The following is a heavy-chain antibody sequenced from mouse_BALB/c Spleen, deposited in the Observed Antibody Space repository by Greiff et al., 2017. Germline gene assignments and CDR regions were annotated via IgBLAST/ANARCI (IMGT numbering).Heavy chain of an antibody. CDR1: GFTFTDYY. CDR2: IRNSANGFTT. J-gene: IGHJ4*01. Sequence: EVQGVESGGGLVQPGGSLRLSCATSGFTFTDYYMSWVRQPPEKALEWLGFIRNSANGFTTEYSASVNGWFTISRDNYQSILYLQMNILRAEDSANYYCARESYDAMDYWGQGTSVTVSS. V-gene: IGHV7-3*02. CDR3: ARESYDAMDY.